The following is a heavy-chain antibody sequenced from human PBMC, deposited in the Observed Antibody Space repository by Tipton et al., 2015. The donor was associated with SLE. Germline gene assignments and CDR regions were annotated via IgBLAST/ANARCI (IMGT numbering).Heavy chain of an antibody. D-gene: IGHD7-27*01. CDR2: IYYSGGA. V-gene: IGHV4-4*08. J-gene: IGHJ4*02. Sequence: TLSLTCSVSGGSISFYSWNWIRQSPGKGLEWIGIIYYSGGAKYNPSLKNRVSMSVDRSKNQFSLKLSSVTAADTAVYYCAREGWGFSYYFDSWGQGTLVTVSS. CDR1: GGSISFYS. CDR3: AREGWGFSYYFDS.